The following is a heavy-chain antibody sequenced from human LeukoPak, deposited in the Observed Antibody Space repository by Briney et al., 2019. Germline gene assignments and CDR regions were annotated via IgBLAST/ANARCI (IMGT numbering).Heavy chain of an antibody. Sequence: PSQTLSLTCTVSGGAISIYSSSWIRQPPGKGLEWSGDIYYIVSTTSNTSLKSLVTISVDTSEKQFSLELSSVTAADTAVYYCARTDGGGSYQKSPEFFQHWGQGTLVTVSS. V-gene: IGHV4-59*12. J-gene: IGHJ1*01. CDR1: GGAISIYS. CDR3: ARTDGGGSYQKSPEFFQH. CDR2: IYYIVST. D-gene: IGHD1-26*01.